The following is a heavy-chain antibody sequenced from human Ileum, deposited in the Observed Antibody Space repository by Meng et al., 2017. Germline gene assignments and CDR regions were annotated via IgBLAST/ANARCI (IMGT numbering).Heavy chain of an antibody. V-gene: IGHV4-4*02. CDR3: AHIFDS. J-gene: IGHJ4*02. Sequence: QGAGPGSVEPSGSLSLTFAVSGRSISRIDWWRWVRQPPGKGLEWIAEMNLGGSPNYNPSLKSRVTMSVDKSNDHLSLQLTSVTAADTAVYYCAHIFDSWGQGTLVTVSS. CDR1: GRSISRIDW. CDR2: MNLGGSP.